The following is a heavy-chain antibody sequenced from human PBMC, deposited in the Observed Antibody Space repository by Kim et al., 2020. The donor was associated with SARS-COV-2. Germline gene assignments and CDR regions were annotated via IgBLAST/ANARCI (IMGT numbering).Heavy chain of an antibody. CDR3: AREGEEQQYYYYYGMDV. CDR1: GFTFSSYG. J-gene: IGHJ6*02. CDR2: IWYDGSNK. D-gene: IGHD6-13*01. V-gene: IGHV3-33*01. Sequence: GGSLRLSCAASGFTFSSYGMHWVRQAPGKGLEWVAVIWYDGSNKYYADSVKGRFTISRDNSKNTLYLQMNSLRAEDTAVYYCAREGEEQQYYYYYGMDVWGQGTTVTVSS.